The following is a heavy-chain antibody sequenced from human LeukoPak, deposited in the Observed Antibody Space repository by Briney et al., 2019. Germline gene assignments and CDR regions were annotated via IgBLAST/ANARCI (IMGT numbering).Heavy chain of an antibody. D-gene: IGHD3-16*01. CDR2: ISGSGGST. Sequence: GGSLRLSCAASGFTFSSYAMSWVRQAPGKGLEWVSAISGSGGSTYYADSVKGRFTISRDNSKNTLYLQMNSLRAEDTAVYYCARVVWGQLTYYFDYWGQGTLVTVSS. CDR3: ARVVWGQLTYYFDY. CDR1: GFTFSSYA. J-gene: IGHJ4*02. V-gene: IGHV3-23*01.